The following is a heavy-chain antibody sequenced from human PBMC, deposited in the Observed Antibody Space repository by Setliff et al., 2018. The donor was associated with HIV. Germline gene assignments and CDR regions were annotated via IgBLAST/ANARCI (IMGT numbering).Heavy chain of an antibody. D-gene: IGHD3-22*01. Sequence: PGGSLRLSCAASGFTFSNAWLSWVRQAPGKGLEWIGSISYSGNTYYHPSLQSRVTISLDMSKDQFSLKVKSVTAADTAIYYCARDPHYFDRSGYYSYFYFDYWGQGMLVTVSS. CDR2: ISYSGNT. CDR3: ARDPHYFDRSGYYSYFYFDY. CDR1: GFTFSNAW. V-gene: IGHV4-4*02. J-gene: IGHJ4*02.